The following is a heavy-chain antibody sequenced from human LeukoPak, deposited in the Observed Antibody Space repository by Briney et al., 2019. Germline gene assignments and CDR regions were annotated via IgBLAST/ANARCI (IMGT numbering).Heavy chain of an antibody. Sequence: SETLSLTCTVSGGSISSGDFYWSWIRQHPGKGLEWIGYIYYSGTTYYSPSLKSRVTISLDTTKNQFSLKLSSVTAADTAVYYCAKGVHSSGWYDRFDHWGQGTLVTVSS. CDR2: IYYSGTT. CDR3: AKGVHSSGWYDRFDH. V-gene: IGHV4-31*03. J-gene: IGHJ4*02. CDR1: GGSISSGDFY. D-gene: IGHD6-19*01.